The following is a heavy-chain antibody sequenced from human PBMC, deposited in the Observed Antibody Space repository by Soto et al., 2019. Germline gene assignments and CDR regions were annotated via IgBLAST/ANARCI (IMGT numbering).Heavy chain of an antibody. Sequence: GGSLRLSCAASGFTFSSYGMHWVRQAPGKGLEWVAVISYDGSNKYYADSVKGRFTISRDNSKNTLYLQMNSLRAEDTAVYYCAKDKIFGIGVRLYYYGMDVWGQGTTVTVSS. CDR3: AKDKIFGIGVRLYYYGMDV. V-gene: IGHV3-30*18. J-gene: IGHJ6*02. CDR2: ISYDGSNK. D-gene: IGHD2-15*01. CDR1: GFTFSSYG.